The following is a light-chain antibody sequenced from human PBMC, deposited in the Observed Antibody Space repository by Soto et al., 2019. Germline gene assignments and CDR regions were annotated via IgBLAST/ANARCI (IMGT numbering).Light chain of an antibody. CDR1: SSDIGGYNY. J-gene: IGLJ1*01. CDR2: DVS. Sequence: LTQPASVSGSPGQSITISCTGTSSDIGGYNYVSWYQQHPGKAPKLMIYDVSNRPSGVSNRFSGSKSGNTAFLTISGLQAEDEADYYCSSYTSSSTYVFGTGTKVTVL. CDR3: SSYTSSSTYV. V-gene: IGLV2-14*01.